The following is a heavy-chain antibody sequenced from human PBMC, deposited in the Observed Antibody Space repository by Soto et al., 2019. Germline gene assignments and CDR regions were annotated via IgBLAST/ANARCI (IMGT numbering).Heavy chain of an antibody. D-gene: IGHD2-21*02. V-gene: IGHV3-30-3*01. CDR1: GFTFSSYA. Sequence: GGSLRLSCAASGFTFSSYAMHWVRQAPGKGLEWVAVISYDGSNKYYADSVKGRFTISRDNSKNTLYLQMNSLRAEDTAVYYCARDGEAYCGGDCYPPYYYYGMDVWGQGTTVTVSS. CDR2: ISYDGSNK. CDR3: ARDGEAYCGGDCYPPYYYYGMDV. J-gene: IGHJ6*02.